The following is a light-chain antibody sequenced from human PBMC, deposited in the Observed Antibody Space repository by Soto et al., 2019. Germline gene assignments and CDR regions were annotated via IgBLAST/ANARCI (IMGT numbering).Light chain of an antibody. CDR2: DVS. J-gene: IGLJ3*02. CDR1: SSDVGGYND. V-gene: IGLV2-8*01. Sequence: QSVLTQPPSASGSPGQSVTISCTGTSSDVGGYNDVSWYQQHPGKAPKLMIYDVSKRPSGVPDRFSGAKSGNTASLTVSGLQAEDEANYYCSSYAGSNTFVVFGGGTKLTVL. CDR3: SSYAGSNTFVV.